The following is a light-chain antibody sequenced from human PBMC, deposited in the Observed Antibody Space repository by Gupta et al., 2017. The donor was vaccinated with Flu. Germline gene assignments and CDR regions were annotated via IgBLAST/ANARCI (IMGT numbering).Light chain of an antibody. J-gene: IGKJ4*01. V-gene: IGKV1-17*01. CDR2: AAS. CDR3: RRHTSYPLT. CDR1: QSIRND. Sequence: PSSLSASVGDRVTITCRASQSIRNDLGWYQQKPGKAPKRLIYAASSLQSGVPSRFSGSGSGTEFTLTISILHPEDFTTYYCRRHTSYPLTFGRGTKVEIK.